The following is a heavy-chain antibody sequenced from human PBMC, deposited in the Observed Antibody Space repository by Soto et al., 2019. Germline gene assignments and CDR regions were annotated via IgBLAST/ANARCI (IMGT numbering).Heavy chain of an antibody. J-gene: IGHJ5*02. D-gene: IGHD2-2*01. Sequence: PGGSLRLSCAASGFTFSNAWMNWVRQAPGKGLEWAGRVKSKTDGGTTDYAAPVKGRFTISRDDSKNTLYLQMNSLKTEDTAVYYCTTGLVVVPAVCTWGQGTLVTVSS. V-gene: IGHV3-15*07. CDR1: GFTFSNAW. CDR3: TTGLVVVPAVCT. CDR2: VKSKTDGGTT.